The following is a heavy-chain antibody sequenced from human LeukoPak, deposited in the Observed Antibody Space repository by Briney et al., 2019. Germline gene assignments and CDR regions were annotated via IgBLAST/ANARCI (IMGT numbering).Heavy chain of an antibody. CDR3: ARDGAGRWQQLRITYYFDY. D-gene: IGHD6-13*01. V-gene: IGHV3-21*01. J-gene: IGHJ4*02. CDR2: ISSSSSYI. Sequence: PGGSLRLSCAASGFTFSSYSMNWVRQAPGKGLEWVSSISSSSSYIYYADSVKGRFTISRDNSKNTLYLQMNSLRAEDAAVYYCARDGAGRWQQLRITYYFDYWGQGTLVTVSS. CDR1: GFTFSSYS.